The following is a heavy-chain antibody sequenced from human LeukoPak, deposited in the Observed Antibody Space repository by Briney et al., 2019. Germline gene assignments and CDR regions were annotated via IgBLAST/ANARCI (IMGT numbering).Heavy chain of an antibody. CDR2: IYLDGSRA. V-gene: IGHV3-7*01. J-gene: IGHJ5*02. CDR3: ARDSGYSYGAFDP. Sequence: GGSLRLSCAASGFTFSDYYMSWIRQAPGKGLEWVANIYLDGSRAYYVDSVKGRFTISRENAKNSLYLQMNSLRAEDTAVYCCARDSGYSYGAFDPWGQGTLVTVSS. D-gene: IGHD5-18*01. CDR1: GFTFSDYY.